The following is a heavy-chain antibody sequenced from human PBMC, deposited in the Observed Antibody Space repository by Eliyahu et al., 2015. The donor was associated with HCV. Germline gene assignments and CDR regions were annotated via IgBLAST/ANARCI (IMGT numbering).Heavy chain of an antibody. D-gene: IGHD2-21*02. V-gene: IGHV4-4*07. Sequence: QVHLQESGPGLVKPSETLSLTCTVSGGSISSYYWSWIRQPAEGLEWIGRIYTSGSTNYNPSLKSRVTMSVDTSKNQFSLKLSSVTAADTAVYFCARDGNCGGDCSDYWGQGTLITVSP. CDR2: IYTSGST. CDR1: GGSISSYY. J-gene: IGHJ4*02. CDR3: ARDGNCGGDCSDY.